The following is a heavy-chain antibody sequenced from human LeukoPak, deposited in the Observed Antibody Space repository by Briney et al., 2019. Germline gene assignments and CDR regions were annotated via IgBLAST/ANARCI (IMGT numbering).Heavy chain of an antibody. CDR2: INHSGST. CDR3: ARAPNWGTNY. D-gene: IGHD7-27*01. CDR1: GGSFSGYY. V-gene: IGHV4-34*01. J-gene: IGHJ4*02. Sequence: SETLSLTCAVYGGSFSGYYWSWIRQPPGKGLEWIGEINHSGSTNYNPSLKSRVTISVDTSKNQFSPKLSSVTAADTAVYYCARAPNWGTNYWGQGTLVTVSS.